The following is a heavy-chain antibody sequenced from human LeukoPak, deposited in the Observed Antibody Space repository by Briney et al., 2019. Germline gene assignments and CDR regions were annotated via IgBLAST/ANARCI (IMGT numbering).Heavy chain of an antibody. CDR1: GGSISSSSYY. J-gene: IGHJ4*02. V-gene: IGHV4-39*07. D-gene: IGHD4-17*01. Sequence: SETLSLTCTVSGGSISSSSYYWGWIRQPPGKGLEWIGSIYYSGSTYYNPSLKSRVTISVDTSKNQFSLKLSSVTAADTAVYYCARDRGEYPDYWGQGTLVTVSS. CDR2: IYYSGST. CDR3: ARDRGEYPDY.